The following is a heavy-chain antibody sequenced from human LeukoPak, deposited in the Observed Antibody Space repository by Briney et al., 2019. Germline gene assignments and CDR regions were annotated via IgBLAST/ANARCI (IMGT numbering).Heavy chain of an antibody. CDR3: AKIERGS. CDR2: ISYDGSNK. CDR1: GFTFSIYG. V-gene: IGHV3-30*18. Sequence: GGSLRLSCAACGFTFSIYGMHWVRQAQGKGLEWVAVISYDGSNKYYADSVKGRFTISRDNSKNTLYLQMNSLRAEDTAVYYCAKIERGSWGQGTLVTVSS. D-gene: IGHD1-1*01. J-gene: IGHJ4*02.